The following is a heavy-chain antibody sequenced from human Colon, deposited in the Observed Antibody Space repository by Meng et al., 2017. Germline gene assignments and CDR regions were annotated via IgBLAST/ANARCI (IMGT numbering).Heavy chain of an antibody. J-gene: IGHJ4*02. V-gene: IGHV6-1*01. CDR1: GDSVSSNRAL. CDR2: TYYRSEWQN. Sequence: VQLQHSGPGLWKPSQTLSLTCAISGDSVSSNRALWHWVRQSPSRGLEWLGQTYYRSEWQNHYGVSVKSRITINADTSRNHFSLHLNSVTPEDTAVYYCTTWYGEYWGQGTLVTVSS. D-gene: IGHD3-10*01. CDR3: TTWYGEY.